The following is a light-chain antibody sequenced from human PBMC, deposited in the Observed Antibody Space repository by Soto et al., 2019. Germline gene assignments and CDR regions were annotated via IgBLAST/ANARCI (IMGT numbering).Light chain of an antibody. CDR2: GAS. CDR1: QSVSSSY. V-gene: IGKV3-20*01. Sequence: EIVLTQSPGTLSLSPGERATLSCRASQSVSSSYLAWYQQKPGQAPRLLIYGASSRATGIPDRFSGSGSGTDFTLTISRVDPEDFVVYYCQQYGSSLITFGQGTRLEIK. J-gene: IGKJ5*01. CDR3: QQYGSSLIT.